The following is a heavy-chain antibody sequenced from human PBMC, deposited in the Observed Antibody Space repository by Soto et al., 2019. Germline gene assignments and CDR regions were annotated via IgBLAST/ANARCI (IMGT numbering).Heavy chain of an antibody. V-gene: IGHV3-33*01. D-gene: IGHD3-3*01. Sequence: GGSLRLSCAASGFTFSSYGMHWVRQAPGKGLEWVAVIWYDGSNKYYADSVKGRFTISRDNSKNTLYLQMNSLRAEDTAAYYCARGASVRFLEWLSPYYYGMDVWGQGTTVTVSS. CDR1: GFTFSSYG. J-gene: IGHJ6*02. CDR3: ARGASVRFLEWLSPYYYGMDV. CDR2: IWYDGSNK.